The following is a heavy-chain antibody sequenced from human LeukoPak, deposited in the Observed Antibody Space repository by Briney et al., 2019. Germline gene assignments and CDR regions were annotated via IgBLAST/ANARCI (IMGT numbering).Heavy chain of an antibody. V-gene: IGHV4-4*07. CDR1: GGSISSYY. Sequence: SETLSLTCTVSGGSISSYYWSWIRRPAGKGLEWIGRIYTSGSTNYNPSLKSRVTMSVDTSKNQFSLKLSSVTAADTAVYYCAADSSSWYPYYFDYWGQGTLVTVSS. J-gene: IGHJ4*02. CDR3: AADSSSWYPYYFDY. CDR2: IYTSGST. D-gene: IGHD6-13*01.